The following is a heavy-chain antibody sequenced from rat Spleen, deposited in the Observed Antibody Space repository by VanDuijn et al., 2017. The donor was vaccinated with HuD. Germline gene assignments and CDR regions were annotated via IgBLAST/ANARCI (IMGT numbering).Heavy chain of an antibody. CDR2: INFDGSGT. J-gene: IGHJ3*01. D-gene: IGHD3-3*01. V-gene: IGHV5-20*01. CDR1: GFTFSNYD. Sequence: EVQLVESGGGLVQPGGSMKLSCAASGFTFSNYDMAWVRQAPTKGLEWVASINFDGSGTYYPDTVKGRFVISKDNAKDTGYLHMNNLRSEDTAMYYCTGGGHSALNWFAYWGQGTLVTVSS. CDR3: TGGGHSALNWFAY.